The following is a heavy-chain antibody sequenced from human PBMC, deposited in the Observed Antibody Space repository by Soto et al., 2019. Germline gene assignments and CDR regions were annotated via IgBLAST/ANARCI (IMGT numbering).Heavy chain of an antibody. D-gene: IGHD2-15*01. CDR3: ARYCSGGSCPDF. CDR2: ISLSGST. Sequence: QVQLQESGPGLVKPSQTLDLTCTVSGGSISSGDYYWAWVRQHPGKGLEWIGYISLSGSTYYNRSPRNRVTLSVDTSKNQFSLKLSSATAADAAVYYCARYCSGGSCPDFWGQGTLVTVSS. V-gene: IGHV4-31*03. CDR1: GGSISSGDYY. J-gene: IGHJ4*02.